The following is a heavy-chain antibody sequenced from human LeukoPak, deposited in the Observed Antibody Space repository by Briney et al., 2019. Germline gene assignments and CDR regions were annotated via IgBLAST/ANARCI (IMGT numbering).Heavy chain of an antibody. CDR3: AKVDYGDYGMDV. J-gene: IGHJ6*04. V-gene: IGHV3-23*01. CDR2: ISGSGGST. CDR1: GFTFSSYA. Sequence: GGSLRLSCAASGFTFSSYAMSWVRQASGKGLEWVSAISGSGGSTYYADSVKGRFTISRDNSKNTLYLQMNSLRAEDTAVYYCAKVDYGDYGMDVWGKGTTVTVSS. D-gene: IGHD4-17*01.